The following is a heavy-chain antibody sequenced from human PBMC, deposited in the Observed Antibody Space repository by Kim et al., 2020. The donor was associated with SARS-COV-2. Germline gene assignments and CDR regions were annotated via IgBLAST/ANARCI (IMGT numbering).Heavy chain of an antibody. J-gene: IGHJ4*02. V-gene: IGHV4-34*01. CDR1: GGSFSGYY. D-gene: IGHD3-9*01. CDR2: INHSGST. Sequence: SETLSLTCAVYGGSFSGYYWSWIRQPPGKGLEWIGEINHSGSTNYNPSLKSRVTISVDTSKNQFSLKLSSVTAADTAVYYCARFGDLRVLRYFDWYDYWGQGTLVTVSP. CDR3: ARFGDLRVLRYFDWYDY.